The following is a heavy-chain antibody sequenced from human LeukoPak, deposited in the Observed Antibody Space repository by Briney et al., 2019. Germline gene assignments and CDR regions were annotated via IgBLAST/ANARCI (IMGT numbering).Heavy chain of an antibody. CDR1: GFTFSSNA. D-gene: IGHD3-16*01. CDR2: ISTTGGTT. CDR3: AKGGWYYVDN. V-gene: IGHV3-23*01. J-gene: IGHJ4*02. Sequence: PGGSLRLSCAASGFTFSSNAMSWVRQAPGQGLEWVSVISTTGGTTYYADSVNGRFTISRDNSKSTLYLQMNSLRAEDTAVYYCAKGGWYYVDNWGQGTLVTVSS.